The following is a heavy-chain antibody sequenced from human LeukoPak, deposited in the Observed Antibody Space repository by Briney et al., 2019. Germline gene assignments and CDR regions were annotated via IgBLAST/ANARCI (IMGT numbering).Heavy chain of an antibody. V-gene: IGHV3-21*01. CDR3: ARVDWSVAVRKEAFDI. CDR2: ISSSSSYI. CDR1: GFTFSSYS. D-gene: IGHD6-19*01. Sequence: GGSLRLSCAASGFTFSSYSMNWVRQAPGKGLEWVSSISSSSSYIYYADSVKGRFTISRDNAKNSLYLQMNSLRAEDTAVYYCARVDWSVAVRKEAFDIWGQGTMVTVSS. J-gene: IGHJ3*02.